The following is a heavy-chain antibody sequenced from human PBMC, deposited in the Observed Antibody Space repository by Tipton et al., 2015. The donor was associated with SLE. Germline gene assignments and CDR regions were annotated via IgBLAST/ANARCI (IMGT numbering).Heavy chain of an antibody. CDR2: IYYRGTT. CDR3: ARRPDAFDC. D-gene: IGHD6-6*01. Sequence: TLSLTCTVSYGSLSGYYWSWIRQPPGKGLEWIGYIYYRGTTNYNPSLKSRVTRSIDKSKKQFSLKMRSVTAADTAVYYCARRPDAFDCWGQGTMVTVTS. J-gene: IGHJ3*01. CDR1: YGSLSGYY. V-gene: IGHV4-59*12.